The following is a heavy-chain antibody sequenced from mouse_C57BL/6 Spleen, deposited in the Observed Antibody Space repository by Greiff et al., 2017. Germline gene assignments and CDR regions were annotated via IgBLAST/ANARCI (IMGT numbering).Heavy chain of an antibody. CDR2: IDPETGGT. V-gene: IGHV1-15*01. J-gene: IGHJ2*01. D-gene: IGHD3-1*01. Sequence: VQLQQSGAELVRPGASVTLSCKASGYTFTDYEMHWVKQTPVHGLEWIGAIDPETGGTAYNQKFKGKAILTAAQSSRTAYMELRSLTSEDSAFYYCTRSGSLLDYWGQGTTLTVSS. CDR1: GYTFTDYE. CDR3: TRSGSLLDY.